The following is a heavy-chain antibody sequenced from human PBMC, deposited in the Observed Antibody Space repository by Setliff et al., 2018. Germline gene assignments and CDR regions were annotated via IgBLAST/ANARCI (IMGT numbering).Heavy chain of an antibody. Sequence: PSETLSLTCAVYGGSFSTYYWIWIRQTPGKGLEWIGEINHSGSTNYNPSLKSRVTISVDTSKNQFSLKLSSVTAADTAVYYCARDPVTYSYDSSAPGGAFDIWGQGTMVTVSS. J-gene: IGHJ3*02. CDR1: GGSFSTYY. V-gene: IGHV4-34*01. D-gene: IGHD3-22*01. CDR3: ARDPVTYSYDSSAPGGAFDI. CDR2: INHSGST.